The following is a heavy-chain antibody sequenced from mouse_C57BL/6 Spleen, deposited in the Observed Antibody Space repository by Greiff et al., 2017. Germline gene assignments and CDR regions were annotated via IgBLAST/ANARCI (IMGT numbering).Heavy chain of an antibody. CDR1: GYSITSGYY. J-gene: IGHJ4*01. CDR2: ISYDGSN. D-gene: IGHD1-1*01. CDR3: ARGGYGSSFYYYAMDY. Sequence: EVKLEESGPGLVKPSPSLSLTCSVTGYSITSGYYWNWIRQFPGNKLEWMGYISYDGSNNYNPSLKNRISITRDTSKNQFFLKLNSVTTEDTATYYCARGGYGSSFYYYAMDYWGQGTSVTVSS. V-gene: IGHV3-6*01.